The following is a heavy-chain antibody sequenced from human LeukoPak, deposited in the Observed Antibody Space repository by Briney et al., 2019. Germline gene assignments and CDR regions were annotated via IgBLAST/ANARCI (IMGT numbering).Heavy chain of an antibody. D-gene: IGHD3-10*01. Sequence: PSETLSLTCAVSGGSISSGGYSWGWIRQPPGKGLEWIGYIYHSGSTYYNPSLKSRVTISVDRSKNQFSLKLSSVTAADTAVYYCARDSGYGSGSYYFDYWGQGTLVTVSS. CDR2: IYHSGST. V-gene: IGHV4-30-2*01. J-gene: IGHJ4*02. CDR3: ARDSGYGSGSYYFDY. CDR1: GGSISSGGYS.